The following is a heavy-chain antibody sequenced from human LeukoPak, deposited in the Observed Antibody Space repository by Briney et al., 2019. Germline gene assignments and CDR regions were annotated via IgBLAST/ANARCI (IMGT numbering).Heavy chain of an antibody. CDR3: ARGPHYHDSSGYSPSYSYAMDV. V-gene: IGHV4-59*01. D-gene: IGHD3-22*01. CDR2: IYYSGST. Sequence: SETLSLTCTVSGGSISSYYWSWIRQPPGKGLEWIGYIYYSGSTNYNPSLRSRVTISVDTSKNQFSLDLRSVIAADTAVYYCARGPHYHDSSGYSPSYSYAMDVWGQGTTVTVSS. J-gene: IGHJ6*02. CDR1: GGSISSYY.